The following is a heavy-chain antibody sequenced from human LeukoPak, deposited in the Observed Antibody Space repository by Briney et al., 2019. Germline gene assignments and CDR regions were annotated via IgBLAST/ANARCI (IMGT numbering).Heavy chain of an antibody. CDR1: GYTFTSYG. CDR3: ARNTIFGVRRVYYYYGMDV. V-gene: IGHV1-69*13. D-gene: IGHD3-3*01. Sequence: SVKVSCKASGYTFTSYGISWVRQAPGQGLEWMGGIIPIFGTANYAQKFQGRVTITADESTSTAYMELSSLRSEDTAVYYCARNTIFGVRRVYYYYGMDVWGQGTTVTVSS. CDR2: IIPIFGTA. J-gene: IGHJ6*02.